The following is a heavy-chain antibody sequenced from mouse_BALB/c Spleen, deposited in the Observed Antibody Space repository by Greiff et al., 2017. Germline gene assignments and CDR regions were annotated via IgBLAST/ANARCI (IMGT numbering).Heavy chain of an antibody. CDR2: IYPGSGNT. V-gene: IGHV1-77*01. Sequence: VQLQQSGAELVRPGASVKLSCKASGYTFTDYYINWVKQRPGQGLEWIGEIYPGSGNTYYNEKFKGKATLTADKSSSTAYMQLSSLTSEDSAVYFGAGGGIIATVGARELAYWGQGTLVTVSA. D-gene: IGHD1-1*01. J-gene: IGHJ3*01. CDR3: AGGGIIATVGARELAY. CDR1: GYTFTDYY.